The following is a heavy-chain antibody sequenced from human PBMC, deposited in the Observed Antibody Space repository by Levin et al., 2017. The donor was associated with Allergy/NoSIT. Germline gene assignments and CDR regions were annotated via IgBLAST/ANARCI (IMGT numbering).Heavy chain of an antibody. D-gene: IGHD2-15*01. CDR3: ARVPYCSGGSCDKGVDY. V-gene: IGHV3-72*01. CDR1: GFTFSDHY. CDR2: TRNKANSYTT. J-gene: IGHJ4*02. Sequence: PGGSLRLSCAASGFTFSDHYMDWVRQAPGKGLEWVGRTRNKANSYTTEYAASVKGRFTISRDDSKNSLYLQMNSLKTEDTAVYYCARVPYCSGGSCDKGVDYWGQGTLVTVSS.